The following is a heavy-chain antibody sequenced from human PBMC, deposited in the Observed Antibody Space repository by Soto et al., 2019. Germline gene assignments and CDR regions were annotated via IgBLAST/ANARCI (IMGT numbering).Heavy chain of an antibody. Sequence: SETLSLNCSVSVGSISGSYWSWIRQSPGKGLEWLGYVYYTGSTNYSPSLRSRVSISVDTSKNEFSLRLSSVTAADTAVYFCARSVAVPGAHIDYWGQGTQVTVSS. D-gene: IGHD6-19*01. J-gene: IGHJ4*02. V-gene: IGHV4-59*01. CDR2: VYYTGST. CDR1: VGSISGSY. CDR3: ARSVAVPGAHIDY.